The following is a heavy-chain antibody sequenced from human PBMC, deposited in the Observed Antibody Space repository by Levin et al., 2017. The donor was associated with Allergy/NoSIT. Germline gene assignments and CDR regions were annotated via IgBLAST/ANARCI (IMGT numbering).Heavy chain of an antibody. CDR2: IKSRTDGGTT. V-gene: IGHV3-15*01. J-gene: IGHJ4*02. Sequence: GESVKISCAASGFIFTNAWMSWVRQTPGKGLEWVGRIKSRTDGGTTDYAAPVKGTFIISRDDSKNTLYLQMSSLKTEDTAVYYCTTGAYIGYDLDYWGQGTLVTVSS. D-gene: IGHD5-12*01. CDR1: GFIFTNAW. CDR3: TTGAYIGYDLDY.